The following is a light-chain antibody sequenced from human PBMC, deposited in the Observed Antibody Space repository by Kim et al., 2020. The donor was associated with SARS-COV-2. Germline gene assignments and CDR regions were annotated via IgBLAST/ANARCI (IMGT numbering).Light chain of an antibody. CDR2: GIS. J-gene: IGKJ4*01. CDR1: QSVSGN. V-gene: IGKV3-15*01. CDR3: QRGLT. Sequence: PMLSVSPGERATRSCRASQSVSGNLAWYQQKPGQAPRLLIYGISTRATGIPARFSGSGSGTEFTLTISSLQSEDFAVYYCQRGLTFGGGTKVDIK.